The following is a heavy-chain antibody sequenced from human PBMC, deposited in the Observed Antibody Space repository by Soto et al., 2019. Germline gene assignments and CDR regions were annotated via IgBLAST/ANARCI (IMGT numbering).Heavy chain of an antibody. Sequence: EVQLVESGGGLVQPWGSLRLSCAASGFTFSSYNMNWVRQAPGKGLEWISYISSSSTTIHYGDSVKGRFTLSRDNAKNSLHLQMNSLRDEDTAVYYCARGVGYCSGGSCYLDSWGQGTLVKVSS. J-gene: IGHJ4*02. D-gene: IGHD2-15*01. CDR3: ARGVGYCSGGSCYLDS. V-gene: IGHV3-48*02. CDR2: ISSSSTTI. CDR1: GFTFSSYN.